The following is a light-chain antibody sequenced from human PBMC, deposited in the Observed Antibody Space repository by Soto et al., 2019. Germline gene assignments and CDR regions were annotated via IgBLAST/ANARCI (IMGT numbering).Light chain of an antibody. V-gene: IGLV2-14*01. CDR2: EVS. CDR1: SSDVGGYNY. J-gene: IGLJ1*01. CDR3: SSYTSSSSPYV. Sequence: QSALTQPASVSGSPGQSITISCTGTSSDVGGYNYVSWYQQHPGTAPKLMIYEVSNRPSGVPNRFSGSKSGNTASLAISGLQAEDEADYYCSSYTSSSSPYVFGTGTKLTVL.